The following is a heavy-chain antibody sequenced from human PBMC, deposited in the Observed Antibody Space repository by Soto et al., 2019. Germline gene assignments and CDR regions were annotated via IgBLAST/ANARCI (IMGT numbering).Heavy chain of an antibody. V-gene: IGHV3-23*01. CDR3: AKDRDGAAAGPTKFCGMDV. D-gene: IGHD6-13*01. Sequence: EVQLLESGGGLVQPGGSLRLSCAASGFTFSSYAMSWVRQAPGKGLEWVSVISGSGDSTYYADSVRGRFTFSRDNSKNTLYLQMTSLRAEDTAVYYCAKDRDGAAAGPTKFCGMDVWGQGTTVTVSS. CDR2: ISGSGDST. CDR1: GFTFSSYA. J-gene: IGHJ6*02.